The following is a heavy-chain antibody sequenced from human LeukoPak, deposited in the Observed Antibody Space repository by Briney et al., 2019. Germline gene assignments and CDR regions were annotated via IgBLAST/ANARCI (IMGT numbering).Heavy chain of an antibody. CDR1: GFTFSNSV. Sequence: PGRSLRLSCSTAGFTFSNSVIHWVRQAPGKGLEWVAVTSYDGNNQYYADSVKGRFTISRDNSQNTLYLQMNSLRAEDTGVYYCVKDHLSGYSSRGIYMDVWGKGTTVTVSS. CDR3: VKDHLSGYSSRGIYMDV. V-gene: IGHV3-30*04. CDR2: TSYDGNNQ. D-gene: IGHD6-13*01. J-gene: IGHJ6*03.